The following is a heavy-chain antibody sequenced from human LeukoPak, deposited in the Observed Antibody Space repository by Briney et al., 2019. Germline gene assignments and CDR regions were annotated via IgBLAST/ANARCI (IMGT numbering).Heavy chain of an antibody. V-gene: IGHV4-34*01. J-gene: IGHJ4*02. D-gene: IGHD2-21*02. CDR3: ARICGGDCYSGFDY. CDR2: INHSGTT. Sequence: SETLSLTCAVYGGSFSGYYWSWIRQPPGKGLGWIGEINHSGTTNYNPSLKSRVTISVDTSKNQFSLKLSSVTAADTAVYYCARICGGDCYSGFDYWGQGTLVTVSS. CDR1: GGSFSGYY.